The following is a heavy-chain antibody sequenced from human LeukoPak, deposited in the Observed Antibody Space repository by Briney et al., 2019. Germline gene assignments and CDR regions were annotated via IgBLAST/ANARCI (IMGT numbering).Heavy chain of an antibody. CDR1: GGSISSSSYY. CDR2: IYYSGST. V-gene: IGHV4-39*07. CDR3: ARNSDYESYYYYYMDV. J-gene: IGHJ6*03. Sequence: KPSETLSLTCTVSGGSISSSSYYWGWIRQPPGKGLEWIGSIYYSGSTYYNPSLKSRVTMSVDTSKNQFSLKLSSVTAADTAVYYCARNSDYESYYYYYMDVWGKGTTVTVSS. D-gene: IGHD4-17*01.